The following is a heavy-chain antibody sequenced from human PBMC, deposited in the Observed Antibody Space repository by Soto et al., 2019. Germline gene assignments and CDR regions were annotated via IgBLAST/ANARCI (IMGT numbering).Heavy chain of an antibody. J-gene: IGHJ4*02. Sequence: EVQLVESGGGWVQPGGSLRLSCATSGFTLSSYWMSWVRQAPGKGLEWVANIKRDGSEKYYVDSVQGRFTISRDNAKNSLYLQMNSLRAADTALYYCARDCSGGICYGYYFDYWGQGTRVTVSS. CDR3: ARDCSGGICYGYYFDY. CDR2: IKRDGSEK. D-gene: IGHD2-15*01. V-gene: IGHV3-7*01. CDR1: GFTLSSYW.